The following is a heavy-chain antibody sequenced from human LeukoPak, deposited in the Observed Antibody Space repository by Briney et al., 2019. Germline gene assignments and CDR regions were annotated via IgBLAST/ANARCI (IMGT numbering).Heavy chain of an antibody. J-gene: IGHJ6*03. CDR1: GFAFSSYG. Sequence: GGSLRLSCAASGFAFSSYGMNWVRQAPGKGLEWVSAISGSGGYTWYADSVKGRFTISGDSSKNTLYLQMNSLRAEDTAIYICAKNGGTYPYFLDVWGKGTTVIVSS. CDR2: ISGSGGYT. CDR3: AKNGGTYPYFLDV. D-gene: IGHD1-26*01. V-gene: IGHV3-23*01.